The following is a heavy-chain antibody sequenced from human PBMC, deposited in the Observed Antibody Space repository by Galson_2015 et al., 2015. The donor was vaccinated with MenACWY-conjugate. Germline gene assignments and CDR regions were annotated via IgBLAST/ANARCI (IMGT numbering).Heavy chain of an antibody. CDR3: ARVNSGSYYAFDY. D-gene: IGHD1-26*01. V-gene: IGHV3-53*04. J-gene: IGHJ4*02. Sequence: SLRLSCAASGFTVSSNYMSWVRQAPGKGLEWVSVIYSGGSTYYADSVKGRFTISSHNSKNTLYLQMNSLRAEDTAVYYCARVNSGSYYAFDYWGQGTLVTVSS. CDR2: IYSGGST. CDR1: GFTVSSNY.